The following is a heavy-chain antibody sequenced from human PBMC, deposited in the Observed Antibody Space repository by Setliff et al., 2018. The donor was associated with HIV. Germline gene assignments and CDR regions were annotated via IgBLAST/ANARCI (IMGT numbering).Heavy chain of an antibody. D-gene: IGHD3-10*01. CDR3: ARDRHYSGLGSYGP. Sequence: SETLSLTCTIFGGSFSNYHWSWIRQPAGRGLEWIGRIYRSGTTDYKPSLKSRVSMSLDTSRNQFSLKLTSVTAEDTAVYYCARDRHYSGLGSYGPWGPGILVTVSS. V-gene: IGHV4-4*07. CDR1: GGSFSNYH. CDR2: IYRSGTT. J-gene: IGHJ5*02.